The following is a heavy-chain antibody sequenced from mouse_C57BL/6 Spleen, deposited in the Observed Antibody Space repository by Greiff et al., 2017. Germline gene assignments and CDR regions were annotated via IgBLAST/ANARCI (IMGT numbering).Heavy chain of an antibody. V-gene: IGHV1-82*01. CDR3: ARDPY. CDR1: GYAFSSSW. Sequence: QVQLKQSGPELVKPGASVKISCKASGYAFSSSWMNWVKQRPGKGLEWIGRIYPGDGDTNYNVKFKGKATLTADKSSSTASMQLSSLTSEDSAVYFCARDPYWGQGTTLTVSS. J-gene: IGHJ2*01. CDR2: IYPGDGDT.